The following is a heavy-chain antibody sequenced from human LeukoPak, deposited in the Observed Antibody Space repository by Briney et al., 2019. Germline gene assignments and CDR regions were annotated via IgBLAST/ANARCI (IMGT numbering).Heavy chain of an antibody. V-gene: IGHV4-39*07. Sequence: SETLSLTCTVSGGTISSSSYYWGWIRQPPGKGLEWIGSMYYSGSAYYNSSLKSRVTISEDTSKIQFSLKLSSVTAADTAVYYCATKGYCSTSSCYSAFDYWGQGILVTVSS. D-gene: IGHD2-15*01. CDR1: GGTISSSSYY. J-gene: IGHJ4*02. CDR2: MYYSGSA. CDR3: ATKGYCSTSSCYSAFDY.